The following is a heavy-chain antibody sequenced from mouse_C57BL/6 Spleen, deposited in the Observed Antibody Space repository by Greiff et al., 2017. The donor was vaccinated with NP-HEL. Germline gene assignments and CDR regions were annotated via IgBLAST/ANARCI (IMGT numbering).Heavy chain of an antibody. J-gene: IGHJ1*03. CDR2: ISDGGSYT. Sequence: EVQGVESGGGLVKPGGSLKLSCAASGFTFSSYAMSWVRQTPEKRLEWVATISDGGSYTYYPDNVKGRFTISRDNAKNNLYLQMSHLKSEDTAMYYCARFITTVVGYFDVWGTGTTVTVSS. CDR1: GFTFSSYA. CDR3: ARFITTVVGYFDV. V-gene: IGHV5-4*01. D-gene: IGHD1-1*01.